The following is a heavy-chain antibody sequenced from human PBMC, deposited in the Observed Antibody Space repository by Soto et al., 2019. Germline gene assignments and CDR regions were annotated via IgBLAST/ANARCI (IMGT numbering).Heavy chain of an antibody. V-gene: IGHV4-4*07. Sequence: SETLSLSCTVSGGSISSYYWCWTRQPAGKGLEWIGRFYPTGKTNYNPSLQSRLTMSADTSRNQFSLNLTSVTAADTAVYYCARCGLDYGMDVWGQGTTVTVSS. J-gene: IGHJ6*02. CDR2: FYPTGKT. CDR3: ARCGLDYGMDV. D-gene: IGHD3-16*01. CDR1: GGSISSYY.